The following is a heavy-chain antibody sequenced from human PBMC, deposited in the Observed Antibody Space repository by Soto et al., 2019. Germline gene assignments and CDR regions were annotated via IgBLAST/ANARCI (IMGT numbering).Heavy chain of an antibody. CDR3: ARDFESSAIGS. D-gene: IGHD3-16*01. V-gene: IGHV4-31*11. Sequence: NPSETLSLTCAASSATITVSDSSVFWTRKPPGKGLEWIGYIAYSGDTYYNPSLRSRVTISADRSENKFSLTLKSVTAADTAVYVCARDFESSAIGSWGQGTSVTVSS. J-gene: IGHJ5*01. CDR1: SATITVSDSS. CDR2: IAYSGDT.